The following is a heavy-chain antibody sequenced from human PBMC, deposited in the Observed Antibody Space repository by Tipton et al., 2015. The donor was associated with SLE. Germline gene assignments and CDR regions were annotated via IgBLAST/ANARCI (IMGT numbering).Heavy chain of an antibody. CDR3: AKDTYYYDSSGYYPDAFDI. D-gene: IGHD3-22*01. CDR2: ISGSGGST. V-gene: IGHV3-23*01. J-gene: IGHJ3*02. Sequence: SLRLSCAASGFTFSSYAMSWVRQAPGKGLEWVSAISGSGGSTYYADSVKGRFTISRGNSKNTLYLQMNSLRAEDTAVYYCAKDTYYYDSSGYYPDAFDIWGQGTMVTVSS. CDR1: GFTFSSYA.